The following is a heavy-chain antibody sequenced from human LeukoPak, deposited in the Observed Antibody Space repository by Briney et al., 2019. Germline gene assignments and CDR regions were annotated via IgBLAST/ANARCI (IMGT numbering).Heavy chain of an antibody. V-gene: IGHV1-2*02. J-gene: IGHJ4*02. CDR2: INPNSGGT. D-gene: IGHD1-26*01. CDR1: GYTFTGYC. CDR3: ARDGGGRELLLLLFDY. Sequence: GASVKVSCKASGYTFTGYCMHWVRQAPGQGLEWMGWINPNSGGTNYAQKFQGRVTMTRDTSISTAYMELSRLRSDDTAVYYCARDGGGRELLLLLFDYWGQGTLVTVSS.